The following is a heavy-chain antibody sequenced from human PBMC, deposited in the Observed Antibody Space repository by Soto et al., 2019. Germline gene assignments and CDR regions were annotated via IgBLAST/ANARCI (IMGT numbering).Heavy chain of an antibody. CDR1: GGSISSGGYY. Sequence: SETLSLTCTVSGGSISSGGYYWSWIRQHPGKGLEWIGYIYYSGSTYYNPSLKSRVTISVDTSKNQFSLKLSSVTAADTAVYYCARVPLQSDYYYYYGMDVWGQGTTVTVSS. J-gene: IGHJ6*02. V-gene: IGHV4-31*03. CDR3: ARVPLQSDYYYYYGMDV. CDR2: IYYSGST. D-gene: IGHD2-15*01.